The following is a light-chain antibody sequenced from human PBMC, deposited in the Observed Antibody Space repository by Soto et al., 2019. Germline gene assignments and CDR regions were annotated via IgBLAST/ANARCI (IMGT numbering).Light chain of an antibody. CDR1: SSDVGSYNL. CDR3: CSYVGSSILR. Sequence: QSALTQPASVSGSPGQSITISCTGTSSDVGSYNLVSWYQQLPGKAPKLIIYEVNERPSGISDRFSGSKSGNTASLTISGLQGEDEADYYCCSYVGSSILRFGGGTKGTVL. V-gene: IGLV2-23*02. CDR2: EVN. J-gene: IGLJ3*02.